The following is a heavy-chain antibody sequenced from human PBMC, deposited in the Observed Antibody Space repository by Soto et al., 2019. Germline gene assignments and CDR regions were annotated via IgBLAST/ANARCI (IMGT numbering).Heavy chain of an antibody. CDR1: GGSFSGYY. J-gene: IGHJ4*02. Sequence: SETLSLTCAVYGGSFSGYYWSWIRQPPGKGLEWIGEINHSGSTNYNPSLKSRVTISVDTSKNQFSLQLSSVTAADTAVYYCARWYDFWSGYFDYWGQGTLVTVSS. CDR2: INHSGST. CDR3: ARWYDFWSGYFDY. V-gene: IGHV4-34*01. D-gene: IGHD3-3*01.